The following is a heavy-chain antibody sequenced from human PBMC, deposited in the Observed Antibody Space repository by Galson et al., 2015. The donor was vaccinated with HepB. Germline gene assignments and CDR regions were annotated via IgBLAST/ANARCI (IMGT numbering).Heavy chain of an antibody. D-gene: IGHD4-17*01. CDR1: GFTFSSYS. Sequence: SLRLSCAASGFTFSSYSMNWVSYISSSSSTIYYADSVKGRFTISRDNAKNSLYLQMNSLRAEDTAVYYCARDPRGYGDYGAFDIWGQGTMVTVSS. V-gene: IGHV3-48*01. CDR3: ARDPRGYGDYGAFDI. J-gene: IGHJ3*02. CDR2: ISSSSSTI.